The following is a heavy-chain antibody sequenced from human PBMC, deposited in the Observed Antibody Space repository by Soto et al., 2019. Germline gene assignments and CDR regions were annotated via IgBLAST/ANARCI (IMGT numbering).Heavy chain of an antibody. Sequence: QLQLQESGSGLLKPSQTLSLTCDVSGGSISSSGYSWSRIRQPPGKGLEWIGYIYHSVSTYYNPSLKSRVTISIDRSKNQFSLKLSSVTAADTAVYYCARVPDYWGQGTLVTVSS. CDR2: IYHSVST. CDR3: ARVPDY. J-gene: IGHJ4*02. V-gene: IGHV4-30-2*01. D-gene: IGHD2-2*01. CDR1: GGSISSSGYS.